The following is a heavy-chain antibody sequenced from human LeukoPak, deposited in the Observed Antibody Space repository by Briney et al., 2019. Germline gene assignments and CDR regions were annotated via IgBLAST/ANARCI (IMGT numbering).Heavy chain of an antibody. D-gene: IGHD6-13*01. CDR2: ISSIGGTV. Sequence: GGSLRLSCAASGFTFSNYGMNWVRQAPGKGLEWVAYISSIGGTVYYADSVKGRFTISRDNAKNSLFLQMNSLRAEDTAVYYCVGAWGIAAPGTDYWGQGTLVTVSS. V-gene: IGHV3-48*03. CDR3: VGAWGIAAPGTDY. J-gene: IGHJ4*02. CDR1: GFTFSNYG.